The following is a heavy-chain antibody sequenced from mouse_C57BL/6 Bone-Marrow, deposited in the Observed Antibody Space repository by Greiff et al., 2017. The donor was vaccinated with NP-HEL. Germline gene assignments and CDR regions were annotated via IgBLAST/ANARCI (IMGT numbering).Heavy chain of an antibody. CDR1: GYTFTSYW. V-gene: IGHV1-61*01. CDR3: ARSQRRLRYFDD. Sequence: QVQLQQPGAELVRPGSSVKLSCKASGYTFTSYWMDWVKQRPGQGLEWIGNIYPSDSETHYNQKFKDKATLTVDKSSSTAYMQLSSLTSEDSAVKYSARSQRRLRYFDDWGQGTTLTVSS. J-gene: IGHJ2*01. CDR2: IYPSDSET. D-gene: IGHD3-2*02.